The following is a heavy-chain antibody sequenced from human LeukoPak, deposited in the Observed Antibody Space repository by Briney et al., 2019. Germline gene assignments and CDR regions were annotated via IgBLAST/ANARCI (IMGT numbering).Heavy chain of an antibody. J-gene: IGHJ3*02. CDR3: ARGGYCSSTSCYNHAFDI. CDR2: ISVSGCST. D-gene: IGHD2-2*02. CDR1: GFTFSSYA. Sequence: PGGSLRLSCAASGFTFSSYAMSWVRQAPGKGLEWVSAISVSGCSTYYADSVKGRFTISRDHSKNTLYLQMNSMRAADTAVYYCARGGYCSSTSCYNHAFDIWGQGTMVTVSS. V-gene: IGHV3-23*01.